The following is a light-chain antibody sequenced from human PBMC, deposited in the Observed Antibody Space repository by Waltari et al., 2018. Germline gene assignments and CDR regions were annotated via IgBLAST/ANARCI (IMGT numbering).Light chain of an antibody. CDR2: GAS. CDR3: QQYNDYSTWT. V-gene: IGKV1-5*03. J-gene: IGKJ1*01. CDR1: QSISNW. Sequence: DIQMTQSPSTLSASVGDRVTITCRASQSISNWLAWYQQNPGKAPKVLIYGASSLESGVPSRFSGSGSGTEFTLTISSLQPDDFATYYCQQYNDYSTWTFGQGTKVEIK.